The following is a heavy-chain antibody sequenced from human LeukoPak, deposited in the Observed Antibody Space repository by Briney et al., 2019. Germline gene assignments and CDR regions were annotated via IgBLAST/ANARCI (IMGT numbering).Heavy chain of an antibody. CDR2: ISGSGGST. Sequence: GGSLRLSCAASGFTFSSYAMSWVRQAPGKGLEWVSAISGSGGSTYYAGSVKGRFTISRDNAKNSLYLQMNSLRAEDTAVYYCARGGLGYCSGGSCRRGAFDIWGQGTMVTVSS. V-gene: IGHV3-23*01. J-gene: IGHJ3*02. D-gene: IGHD2-15*01. CDR1: GFTFSSYA. CDR3: ARGGLGYCSGGSCRRGAFDI.